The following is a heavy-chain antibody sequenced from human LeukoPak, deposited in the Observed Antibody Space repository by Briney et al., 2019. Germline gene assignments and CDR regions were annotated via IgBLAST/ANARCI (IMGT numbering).Heavy chain of an antibody. Sequence: PWGSLRLSCAASGFTFSSYWMNWVRQAPGKGLVWVSRINSDGSSTSYADSVKGRFTISRDNAKNTLYLQMNSLRAEDTAVYYCASLTLRSPFDYWGQGTLVTVSS. D-gene: IGHD3-10*01. J-gene: IGHJ4*02. V-gene: IGHV3-74*01. CDR2: INSDGSST. CDR1: GFTFSSYW. CDR3: ASLTLRSPFDY.